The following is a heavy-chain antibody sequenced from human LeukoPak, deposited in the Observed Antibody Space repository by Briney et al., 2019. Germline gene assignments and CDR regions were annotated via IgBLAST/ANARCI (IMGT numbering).Heavy chain of an antibody. CDR3: VKDRYSSGWYVGDN. Sequence: GRSLRLSCAASGFTFSSYGMHWVRQAPGKGLEWVTVIWYDGSNKYYADSVKGRFTISRDNSKNTLYLQMNSLRVEDTAVYYCVKDRYSSGWYVGDNWGQGTLVTVSS. V-gene: IGHV3-33*06. CDR1: GFTFSSYG. D-gene: IGHD6-19*01. J-gene: IGHJ4*02. CDR2: IWYDGSNK.